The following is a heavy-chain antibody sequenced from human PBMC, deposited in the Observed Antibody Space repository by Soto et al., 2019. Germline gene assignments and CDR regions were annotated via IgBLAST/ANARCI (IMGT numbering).Heavy chain of an antibody. CDR3: ARAIGVVVPAAMLGYYMDV. V-gene: IGHV3-13*01. J-gene: IGHJ6*03. Sequence: GALRLSCSASGFPFSSYDMHWVRQATGKGLEWVSAIGTAGDTYYPGSVKGRFTISRENAKNSLYLQMNSLRAGDTAVYYCARAIGVVVPAAMLGYYMDVWGKGTTVTVSS. CDR2: IGTAGDT. D-gene: IGHD2-2*01. CDR1: GFPFSSYD.